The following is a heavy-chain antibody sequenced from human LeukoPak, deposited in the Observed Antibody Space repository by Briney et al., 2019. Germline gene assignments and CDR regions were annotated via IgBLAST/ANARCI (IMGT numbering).Heavy chain of an antibody. J-gene: IGHJ4*02. Sequence: GGSLRLSCAASGFTFSDYYMIWIRQAPGKGLEWVSYISSSGSYTNYADSVKGRVTISRDNAKNSLYLQMNSLRAEDTAVYYCARDRAGGSGSYSDHWGQGTLVTVSS. CDR3: ARDRAGGSGSYSDH. CDR1: GFTFSDYY. V-gene: IGHV3-11*06. D-gene: IGHD1-26*01. CDR2: ISSSGSYT.